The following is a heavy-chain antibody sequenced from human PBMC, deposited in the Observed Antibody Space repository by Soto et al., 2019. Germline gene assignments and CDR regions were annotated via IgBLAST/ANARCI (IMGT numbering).Heavy chain of an antibody. J-gene: IGHJ4*02. CDR3: ARVCVWRSGGSCYFDY. CDR1: GYTFTSYG. CDR2: ISAYNGNT. D-gene: IGHD2-15*01. Sequence: QVQLVQSGAEVKKPGASVKVSCKASGYTFTSYGISWVRQAPGQGLEWMGWISAYNGNTNYAQKLQGRVTMTTDTSTSTADMELRSLRSDDTAVYYCARVCVWRSGGSCYFDYWGQGTLVTVSS. V-gene: IGHV1-18*01.